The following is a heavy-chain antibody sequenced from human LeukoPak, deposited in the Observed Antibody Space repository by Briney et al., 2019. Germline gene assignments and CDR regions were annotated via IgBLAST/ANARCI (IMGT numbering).Heavy chain of an antibody. CDR1: GGSISSSSYY. CDR2: IYYSGST. Sequence: SETLSLTCTVSGGSISSSSYYWGWIRQPPGKGLEWIGSIYYSGSTYYNPSLKSRVTISIDTSKNQFSLKLSSVTAADTAVYYCATRRHSYGSFFFDYWGQGTLVTVSS. V-gene: IGHV4-39*07. D-gene: IGHD5-18*01. J-gene: IGHJ4*02. CDR3: ATRRHSYGSFFFDY.